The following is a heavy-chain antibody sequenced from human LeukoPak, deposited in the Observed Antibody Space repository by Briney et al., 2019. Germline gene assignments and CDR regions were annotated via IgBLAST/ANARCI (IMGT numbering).Heavy chain of an antibody. D-gene: IGHD1-14*01. CDR1: AFTFSGSA. Sequence: GGSLRLSCAASAFTFSGSAMHWVRQASGKGLEWIGRIRSKADSYAKAYAASVKGRFTISRDDAENTEYLQMNSLKTEDTALYYCTRPSHSYGTDAFDIWGQGTMVTVSS. CDR3: TRPSHSYGTDAFDI. V-gene: IGHV3-73*01. J-gene: IGHJ3*02. CDR2: IRSKADSYAK.